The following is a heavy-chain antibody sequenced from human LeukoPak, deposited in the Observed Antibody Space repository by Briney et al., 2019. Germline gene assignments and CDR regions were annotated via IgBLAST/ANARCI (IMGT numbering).Heavy chain of an antibody. V-gene: IGHV3-30*18. J-gene: IGHJ4*02. Sequence: PGGSLRLSCAASGFTFSSYGMHWVRQAPGKGLEWVAVISYDGSNKYYADSVKGRFTISRDNSKNTLYLQMNSLRAEDTAVYYCAKVRTSNKYYYDSSGYLDYWGQGTLVTVSS. CDR1: GFTFSSYG. CDR3: AKVRTSNKYYYDSSGYLDY. D-gene: IGHD3-22*01. CDR2: ISYDGSNK.